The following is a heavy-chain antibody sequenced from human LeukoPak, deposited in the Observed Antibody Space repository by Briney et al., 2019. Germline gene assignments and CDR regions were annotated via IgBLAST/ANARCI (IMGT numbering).Heavy chain of an antibody. V-gene: IGHV3-48*04. CDR1: GFTFSSYS. J-gene: IGHJ6*02. CDR2: ISSSSSTI. Sequence: GGSLGLSCAASGFTFSSYSMNWVRQAPGKGLEWVSYISSSSSTIYYADSVKGRFTISRDNAKNSLYLQMNSLRAEDTAVYYCARERSRMRYSSSWEYYYGMDVWGQGTTVTVSS. D-gene: IGHD6-13*01. CDR3: ARERSRMRYSSSWEYYYGMDV.